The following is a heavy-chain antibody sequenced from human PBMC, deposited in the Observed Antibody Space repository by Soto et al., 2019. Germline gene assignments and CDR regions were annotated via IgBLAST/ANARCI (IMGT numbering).Heavy chain of an antibody. CDR2: INHSGST. CDR3: ATQKRGYYGSGSHSYFDY. D-gene: IGHD3-10*01. V-gene: IGHV4-34*01. CDR1: GGSFSGYY. Sequence: PSETLSLTCAVYGGSFSGYYWSWIRQPPGKGLEWIGEINHSGSTNYNPSLKSRVTISVDTSKNQFSLKLSSVTAADTAVYYCATQKRGYYGSGSHSYFDYWGQGTLVTVS. J-gene: IGHJ4*02.